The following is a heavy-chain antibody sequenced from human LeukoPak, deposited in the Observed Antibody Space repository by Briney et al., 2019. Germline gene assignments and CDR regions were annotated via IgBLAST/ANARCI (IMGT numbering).Heavy chain of an antibody. D-gene: IGHD3-10*01. J-gene: IGHJ5*02. CDR2: INPNSGGT. V-gene: IGHV1-2*02. CDR3: ARGGSGSYFSWLDP. CDR1: GYTFTGYY. Sequence: ASVKVSCKASGYTFTGYYIHWVRQAPGQGLECVGWINPNSGGTNYAQKFQGRVTMTRDTSISTAYMELSRLKSDDTAVYYCARGGSGSYFSWLDPWGQGTLVTVSS.